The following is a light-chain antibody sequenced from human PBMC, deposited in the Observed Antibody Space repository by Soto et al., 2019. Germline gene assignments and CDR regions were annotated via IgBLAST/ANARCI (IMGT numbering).Light chain of an antibody. CDR3: HQYRPSST. J-gene: IGKJ1*01. Sequence: DILLSQSPSTLSASVGDRVTISCRASQSLNNRLSWYQQKPGRAPTLLILYASTLESGVSSRFSGTGSETACTLTIPDLQAAALATYYCHQYRPSSTFGQGTKVHI. CDR1: QSLNNR. V-gene: IGKV1-5*01. CDR2: YAS.